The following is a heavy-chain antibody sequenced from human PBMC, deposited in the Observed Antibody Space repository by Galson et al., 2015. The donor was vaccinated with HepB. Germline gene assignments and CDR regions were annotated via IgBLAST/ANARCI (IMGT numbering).Heavy chain of an antibody. CDR1: GGSFSGYY. Sequence: ETLSLTCAVYGGSFSGYYWSWIRQPPGKGLEWIGEINHSGSTYYNPSLKSRVTISVDTSKNQFSLKLSSVTAADTAVYYCATPAITFLQGFWSGGRTLDAFDIWGQGTMVTVSS. D-gene: IGHD3-3*01. J-gene: IGHJ3*02. CDR3: ATPAITFLQGFWSGGRTLDAFDI. V-gene: IGHV4-34*01. CDR2: INHSGST.